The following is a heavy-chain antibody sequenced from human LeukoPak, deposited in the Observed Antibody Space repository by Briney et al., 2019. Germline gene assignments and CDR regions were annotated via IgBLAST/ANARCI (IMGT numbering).Heavy chain of an antibody. J-gene: IGHJ4*02. V-gene: IGHV3-53*01. CDR2: IHGGGTT. CDR1: GFPVSSNY. CDR3: ARGRDLAADY. Sequence: GGSLRLSCAVSGFPVSSNYMTWVRQAPGKGLEWVSVIHGGGTTNYADSVKGRFTISRDDSENTLYLQMNSLRAEDTAVYYCARGRDLAADYWGQGTLVTVSS.